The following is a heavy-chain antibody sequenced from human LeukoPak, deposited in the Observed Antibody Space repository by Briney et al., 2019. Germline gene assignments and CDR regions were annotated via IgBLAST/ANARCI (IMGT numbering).Heavy chain of an antibody. V-gene: IGHV3-48*03. CDR3: AREAYIAVAGTSFAY. J-gene: IGHJ4*02. D-gene: IGHD6-19*01. CDR2: ISSSGSTI. Sequence: PGGSLSLSCAASGFTFSSYEMNWVRQAPGKGLEWVSYISSSGSTIYYADSVKGRFTISRDNAKNSLYLQMNSLRAEDTAVYYCAREAYIAVAGTSFAYWGQGTLVTVSS. CDR1: GFTFSSYE.